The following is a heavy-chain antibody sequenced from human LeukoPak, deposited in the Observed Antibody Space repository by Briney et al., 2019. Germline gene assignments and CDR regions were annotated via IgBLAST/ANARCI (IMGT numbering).Heavy chain of an antibody. Sequence: GESLKISCKGSGYGFSSYWISWARQMPGKGLEWMGRIDPSDSYTNYSPSFQGHVTISADKSISTAYLQWSSLKASDTAMYYCARPYSSGWYVYWGQGTLVTVSS. J-gene: IGHJ4*02. CDR2: IDPSDSYT. CDR1: GYGFSSYW. CDR3: ARPYSSGWYVY. V-gene: IGHV5-10-1*01. D-gene: IGHD6-19*01.